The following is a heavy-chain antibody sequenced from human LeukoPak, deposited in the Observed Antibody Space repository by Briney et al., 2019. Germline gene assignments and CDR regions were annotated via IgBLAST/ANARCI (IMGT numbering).Heavy chain of an antibody. CDR3: ARGANYYGSGSYYKGPDY. CDR2: IGTAGDT. V-gene: IGHV3-13*01. J-gene: IGHJ4*02. CDR1: GFTFSSYD. D-gene: IGHD3-10*01. Sequence: GGSLRLSCAASGFTFSSYDMHWVRQATGKGLEWVSAIGTAGDTYYPGSVKGRFTISRENAKNSLYLQMNSLRAEDTAVYYCARGANYYGSGSYYKGPDYWGQGTLVTVSS.